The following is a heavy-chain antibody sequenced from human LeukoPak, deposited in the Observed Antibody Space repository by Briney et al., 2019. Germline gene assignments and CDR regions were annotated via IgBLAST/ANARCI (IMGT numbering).Heavy chain of an antibody. J-gene: IGHJ4*02. D-gene: IGHD5-24*01. CDR1: GGSISSSSYY. CDR3: ARRPVEMATKPWDYYFDY. Sequence: SETLSLTCTVSGGSISSSSYYWGWIRQPPGRGLEWIGSIYYSGSTYYNPSLKSRVTISVDTSKNQFSLKLSSVTAADTAVYYCARRPVEMATKPWDYYFDYWGQGTLVTVSS. V-gene: IGHV4-39*01. CDR2: IYYSGST.